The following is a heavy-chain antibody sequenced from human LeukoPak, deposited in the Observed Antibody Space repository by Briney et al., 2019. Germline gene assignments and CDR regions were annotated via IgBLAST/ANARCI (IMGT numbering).Heavy chain of an antibody. CDR2: IYYTGST. CDR3: ARAVLLYRGIQLTDNWFDP. D-gene: IGHD5-18*01. V-gene: IGHV4-59*01. J-gene: IGHJ5*02. Sequence: SETLSLTCGVSGGAITNYYWNWIRQAPGKGLEWLGYIYYTGSTTYNPSVKSRITISLDTSKKQISLKLRSVTAADTAVYYCARAVLLYRGIQLTDNWFDPWGQGTLVTVSS. CDR1: GGAITNYY.